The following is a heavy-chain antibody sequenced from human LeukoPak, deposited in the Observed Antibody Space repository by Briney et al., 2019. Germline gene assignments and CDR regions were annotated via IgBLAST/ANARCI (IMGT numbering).Heavy chain of an antibody. V-gene: IGHV3-23*01. CDR2: IPGSGDST. CDR3: AKRATMSGATYYFDY. CDR1: GFTFSSYA. Sequence: GGSLRLSCAASGFTFSSYAMYWVRQAPGRGLEWVPAIPGSGDSTYYADSVKGRFAISRDNSNNMLYLQMNSLRAEDTAVYYCAKRATMSGATYYFDYWGQGTLVTVSS. D-gene: IGHD5-12*01. J-gene: IGHJ4*02.